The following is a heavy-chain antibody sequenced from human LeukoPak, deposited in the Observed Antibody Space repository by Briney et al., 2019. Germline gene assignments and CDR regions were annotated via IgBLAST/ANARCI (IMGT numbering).Heavy chain of an antibody. V-gene: IGHV3-23*01. CDR2: ISGSGGST. CDR3: AKGTSIVGATTYDP. J-gene: IGHJ5*02. D-gene: IGHD1-26*01. CDR1: GSTFSSYA. Sequence: GGSLRLSCAASGSTFSSYAMSWVRQAPGKGLEWVSAISGSGGSTYYADSVKGRFTISRDNSKNTLYLQMNSLRAEDTAVYYCAKGTSIVGATTYDPWGQGTLVTVSS.